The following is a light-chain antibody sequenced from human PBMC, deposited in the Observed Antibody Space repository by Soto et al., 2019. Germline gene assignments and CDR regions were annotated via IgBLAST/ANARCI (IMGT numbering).Light chain of an antibody. CDR2: AAS. V-gene: IGKV1-39*01. J-gene: IGKJ1*01. CDR1: QSIHWY. Sequence: DIPRSQSPSSLSASVGDRVTVICRAGQSIHWYLNWYQQKPGKAPNLLIYAASSLQSGWPSRFSSSGSGTDVTLTISSLQNEDFATYYCQQSYSTPTRTFGQGTKGDIK. CDR3: QQSYSTPTRT.